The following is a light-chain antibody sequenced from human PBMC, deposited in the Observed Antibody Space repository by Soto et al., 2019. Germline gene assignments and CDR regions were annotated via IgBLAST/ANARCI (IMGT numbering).Light chain of an antibody. CDR3: QQYGSSPLT. J-gene: IGKJ4*01. CDR1: QSVSRDY. CDR2: AAS. V-gene: IGKV3-20*01. Sequence: EIVLAQSPGTLSLSPGQRATLSCRASQSVSRDYVAWYQHKPGQAPRLLIYAASSRPSGIPDRFGGSGSGTDFTLTISRLEPEDFALYYCQQYGSSPLTFGGGTRGEFK.